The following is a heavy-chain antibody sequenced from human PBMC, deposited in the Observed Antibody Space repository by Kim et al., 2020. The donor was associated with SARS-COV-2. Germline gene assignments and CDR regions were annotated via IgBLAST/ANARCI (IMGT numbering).Heavy chain of an antibody. Sequence: SETLSLTCTVSGGSISSSSYYWGWIRQPPGKGLEWIGSIYYSGSTYYNPSLKSRVTISVDTSKNQFSLKLSSVTAADTAVYYCVQKGGGYSGYDYLPGIWFDPWGQGTLVTVSS. CDR1: GGSISSSSYY. V-gene: IGHV4-39*01. J-gene: IGHJ5*02. D-gene: IGHD5-12*01. CDR3: VQKGGGYSGYDYLPGIWFDP. CDR2: IYYSGST.